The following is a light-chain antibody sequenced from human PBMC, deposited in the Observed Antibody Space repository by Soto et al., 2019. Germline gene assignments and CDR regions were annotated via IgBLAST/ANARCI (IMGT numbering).Light chain of an antibody. CDR3: GTWECSLSAGV. CDR1: SSNIGNNY. Sequence: QSVLPQPPSVSAAPGQKVTISCSGSSSNIGNNYVSWYQQLPGTAPKLLIYENNKRPSGIPDRCSGSKSGTSATLGITGLQTGDEADYYCGTWECSLSAGVFGTGTKLTVL. CDR2: ENN. J-gene: IGLJ1*01. V-gene: IGLV1-51*02.